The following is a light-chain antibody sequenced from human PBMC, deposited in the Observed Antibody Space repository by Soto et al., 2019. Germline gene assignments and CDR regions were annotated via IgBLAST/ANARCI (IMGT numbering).Light chain of an antibody. CDR1: QNIDSY. CDR2: AAS. Sequence: DIQMTQSPSSLSASVGDRVTITCRASQNIDSYLNSYQQKPGKAPKLLIYAASSLQSGVPSRFSGSGSGTNFTLTISSLQPEDFATYFCQQTYSFPWTFGQGTKVEI. J-gene: IGKJ1*01. CDR3: QQTYSFPWT. V-gene: IGKV1-39*01.